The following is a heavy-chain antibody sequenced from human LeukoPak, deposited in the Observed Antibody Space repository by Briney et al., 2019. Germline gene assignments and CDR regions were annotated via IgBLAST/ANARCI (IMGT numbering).Heavy chain of an antibody. V-gene: IGHV3-74*03. D-gene: IGHD6-19*01. Sequence: GGSLRLSCAASGFTFSSHWMHWVRQDPGKGLVWVSVINTDGSSTTYADSVKGRFTISRDNAKNTLYMQMNSLRAEDTAVYYCARDLAVAGTYLVRSDAFDIWGQGTMVTVSS. CDR2: INTDGSST. J-gene: IGHJ3*02. CDR3: ARDLAVAGTYLVRSDAFDI. CDR1: GFTFSSHW.